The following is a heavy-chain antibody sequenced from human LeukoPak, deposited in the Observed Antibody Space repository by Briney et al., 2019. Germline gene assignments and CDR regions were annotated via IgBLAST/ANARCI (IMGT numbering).Heavy chain of an antibody. D-gene: IGHD3-22*01. J-gene: IGHJ1*01. CDR2: ISGSGSSI. Sequence: PGGSLRLSCAASGFTFSDYYMSWIRQAPGKGLEWVSYISGSGSSIYYADSVKGRFTISRDNAKNTVSLQMNSLRAEDTGVYYCARAPSEIGGYYPEYFRHWGQGTLVTVSS. CDR1: GFTFSDYY. V-gene: IGHV3-11*04. CDR3: ARAPSEIGGYYPEYFRH.